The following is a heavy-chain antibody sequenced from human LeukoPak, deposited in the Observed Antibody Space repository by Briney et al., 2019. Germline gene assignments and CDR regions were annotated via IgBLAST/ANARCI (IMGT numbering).Heavy chain of an antibody. D-gene: IGHD6-13*01. Sequence: ASVKVSCKASGYTFTGYYMHWVRQAPGQGLEWMGWINPNSGCTNYAQKFQGRVTMTRDTSISTAYMELSRLRSDDTAVYYCASLGIAAAGTDYYGMDVWGQGTTVTVSS. CDR2: INPNSGCT. CDR1: GYTFTGYY. J-gene: IGHJ6*02. V-gene: IGHV1-2*02. CDR3: ASLGIAAAGTDYYGMDV.